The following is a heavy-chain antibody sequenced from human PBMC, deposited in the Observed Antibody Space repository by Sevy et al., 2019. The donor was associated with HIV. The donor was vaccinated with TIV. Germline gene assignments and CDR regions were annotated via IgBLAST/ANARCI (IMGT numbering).Heavy chain of an antibody. D-gene: IGHD3-16*01. Sequence: GGSLRLSCAASGSTLTTTGMSWVRQAPGKGLEWVAGVTSDGTTYYADSVRDRFTVSRANSKNTLYLQLNSLRADDTAVFYCAGGDKTMITDLDYWGQGTLVTVSS. CDR3: AGGDKTMITDLDY. CDR2: VTSDGTT. J-gene: IGHJ4*02. CDR1: GSTLTTTG. V-gene: IGHV3-23*01.